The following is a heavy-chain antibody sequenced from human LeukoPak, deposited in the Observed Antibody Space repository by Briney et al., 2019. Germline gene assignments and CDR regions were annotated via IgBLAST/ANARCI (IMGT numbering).Heavy chain of an antibody. V-gene: IGHV1-2*02. Sequence: ASVKVSCKASGYTFTGYYMHWVRQAPGQGLEWMGWINPNSGGTNYAQKFQGRVTMTRDTSISTAYMELSRLRSDDTAVYYCASTMVRRYYYYMDVWGKGTTVTVSS. D-gene: IGHD3-10*01. CDR3: ASTMVRRYYYYMDV. J-gene: IGHJ6*03. CDR2: INPNSGGT. CDR1: GYTFTGYY.